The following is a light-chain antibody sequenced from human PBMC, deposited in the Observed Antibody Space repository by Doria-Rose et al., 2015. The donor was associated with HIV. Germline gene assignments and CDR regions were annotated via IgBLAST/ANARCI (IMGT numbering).Light chain of an antibody. CDR2: DGS. J-gene: IGKJ1*01. CDR3: HQYGTSWT. CDR1: QSFSSTH. V-gene: IGKV3-20*01. Sequence: DIVMTQPPGTLSLSPGERATLSCRASQSFSSTHLAWYQQKPGQAPSLLIYDGSTRATGIPDRFSASGSGTDFTLTINRLEPEDFALYYCHQYGTSWTFGQGTKVEI.